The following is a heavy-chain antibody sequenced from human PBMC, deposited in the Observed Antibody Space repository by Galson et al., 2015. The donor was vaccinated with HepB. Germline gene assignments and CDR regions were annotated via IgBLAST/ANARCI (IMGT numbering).Heavy chain of an antibody. V-gene: IGHV3-30*04. J-gene: IGHJ6*02. CDR1: GFTFSSYA. CDR2: ISYDGSNK. CDR3: ARGESQLWLDDYYYYYGMDV. Sequence: LRLSCAASGFTFSSYAMHWVRQAPGKGLEWVAVISYDGSNKYYADSVKGRFTISRDNSKNTLYLQMSSLRAEDTAVYYCARGESQLWLDDYYYYYGMDVWGQGTTVTVSS. D-gene: IGHD5-18*01.